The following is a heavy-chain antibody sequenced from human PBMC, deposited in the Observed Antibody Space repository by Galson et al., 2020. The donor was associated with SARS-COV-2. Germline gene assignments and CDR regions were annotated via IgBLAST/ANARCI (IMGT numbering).Heavy chain of an antibody. CDR1: GFSFSNYG. CDR2: IWYAGGNK. Sequence: GGSLRLSCVASGFSFSNYGMYWVRQAPGKGLEWVAVIWYAGGNKYYADTVKGRFTISRDNSKNTLYLEMNNLRAEDTAVYYCAKPGTIFALVAPNGGHMDVWGKGTTVVVSS. J-gene: IGHJ6*03. V-gene: IGHV3-33*06. CDR3: AKPGTIFALVAPNGGHMDV. D-gene: IGHD3-10*02.